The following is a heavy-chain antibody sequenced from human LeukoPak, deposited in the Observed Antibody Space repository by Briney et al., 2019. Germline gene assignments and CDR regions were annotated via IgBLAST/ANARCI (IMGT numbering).Heavy chain of an antibody. Sequence: GGSLRLSCAASGFTFSSYEMNWVRQAPGKGLEWVSYISYTGSTIYYADSVKGRFTISRDDAKNSLYLQMNSLRAEDTAVYYCARVGDRGLRYGWFDPWGQGTLVTVSS. CDR3: ARVGDRGLRYGWFDP. D-gene: IGHD4-17*01. J-gene: IGHJ5*02. V-gene: IGHV3-48*03. CDR2: ISYTGSTI. CDR1: GFTFSSYE.